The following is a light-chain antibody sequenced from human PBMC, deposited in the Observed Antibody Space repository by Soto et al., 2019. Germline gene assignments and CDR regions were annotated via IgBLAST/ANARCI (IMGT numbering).Light chain of an antibody. CDR1: SPNIGAGYD. CDR3: QSYDSSLSGANV. V-gene: IGLV1-40*01. CDR2: GNG. J-gene: IGLJ1*01. Sequence: QSVLTPPPSVSWAPGQRVTTSCTVNSPNIGAGYDVHWYRQPPGTAPKLLIYGNGNRPSGVPDRFSGSKSGPSASLAITGLQAEDEADYYCQSYDSSLSGANVFGTGTKVTV.